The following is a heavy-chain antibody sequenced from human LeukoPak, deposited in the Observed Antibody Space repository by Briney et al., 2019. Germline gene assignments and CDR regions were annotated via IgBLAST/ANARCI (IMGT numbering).Heavy chain of an antibody. D-gene: IGHD1-1*01. J-gene: IGHJ6*02. CDR3: AKGGYVDPDYYYYYGMDV. Sequence: PGGSLRLSCAASGFIFSHYGMHWVRQAPGKGLEWVAVIQNDASTENFADSVKGRFTISRDNSKNTLYLQMNSLRAEDTAVYYCAKGGYVDPDYYYYYGMDVWGQGTTVTVSS. V-gene: IGHV3-30*02. CDR2: IQNDASTE. CDR1: GFIFSHYG.